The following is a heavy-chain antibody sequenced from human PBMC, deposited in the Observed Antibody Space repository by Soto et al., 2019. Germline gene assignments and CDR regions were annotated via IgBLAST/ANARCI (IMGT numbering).Heavy chain of an antibody. J-gene: IGHJ4*02. CDR3: ALKRIRGTANAFDY. CDR2: IYWDDDK. CDR1: GFSLSTSGVG. V-gene: IGHV2-5*02. Sequence: QITLKESGPTLVKPTQTLTLTCTFSGFSLSTSGVGVGWIRQPPGKALQWLAIIYWDDDKRYRPPLKSRLTITKDTSKNEVVLTMNHMDPVDTATYYCALKRIRGTANAFDYWGQGPLVTVSS. D-gene: IGHD2-21*01.